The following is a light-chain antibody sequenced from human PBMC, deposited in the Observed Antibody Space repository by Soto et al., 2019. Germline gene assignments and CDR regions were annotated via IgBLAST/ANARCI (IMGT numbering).Light chain of an antibody. CDR3: SSSAGSSNV. CDR1: SSDVGGYNY. CDR2: EVN. J-gene: IGLJ1*01. V-gene: IGLV2-8*01. Sequence: QSALTQPPSASRSSGQSVAISCTGTSSDVGGYNYVSWYQQHPGKAPKLMIYEVNQRPSGVPDRFSGSQSGTTASLTVPCLPAEDEADNYCSSSAGSSNVFGTGTKVTVL.